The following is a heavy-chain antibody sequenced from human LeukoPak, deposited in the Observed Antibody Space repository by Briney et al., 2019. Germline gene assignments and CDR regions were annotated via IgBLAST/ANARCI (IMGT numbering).Heavy chain of an antibody. CDR3: ARGMRSSSSGFDY. V-gene: IGHV4-59*01. Sequence: SETLSLTCTVSGGSISSYYWSWIRQPPGKGLEWIGYIYYSGSTNYNPSLKSRVTVSVDTSKNQFSLKLSSVTAADTAVYYCARGMRSSSSGFDYWGQGTLVTVSS. J-gene: IGHJ4*02. CDR2: IYYSGST. CDR1: GGSISSYY. D-gene: IGHD6-6*01.